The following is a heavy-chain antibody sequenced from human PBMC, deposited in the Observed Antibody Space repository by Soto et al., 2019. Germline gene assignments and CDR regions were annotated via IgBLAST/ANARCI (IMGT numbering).Heavy chain of an antibody. V-gene: IGHV3-43*01. J-gene: IGHJ4*02. CDR1: GFTFDDYT. Sequence: AGGSLRLSCADSGFTFDDYTMHWVRQAPGKGLEWVSLISWDGGSTYYADSVKGRFTISRDNSKNSLYLQMNSLRTEDTALYYCAKGDYYDSSGPPDYWGQGTLVTVSS. D-gene: IGHD3-22*01. CDR3: AKGDYYDSSGPPDY. CDR2: ISWDGGST.